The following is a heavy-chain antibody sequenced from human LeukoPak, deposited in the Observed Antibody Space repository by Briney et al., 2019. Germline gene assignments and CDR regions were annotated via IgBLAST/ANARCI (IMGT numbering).Heavy chain of an antibody. D-gene: IGHD3-3*01. CDR3: ARDRSGYANDAFDF. CDR2: ISYDGSNK. CDR1: GFTFSSYA. Sequence: GGSLRLSCAASGFTFSSYAMHWVRQAPGRGLEWVAVISYDGSNKYYADSVKGRFTISRDNSKNTMFLQMNSLRAEDTAVYHCARDRSGYANDAFDFWGQGTMVTVSS. J-gene: IGHJ3*01. V-gene: IGHV3-30-3*01.